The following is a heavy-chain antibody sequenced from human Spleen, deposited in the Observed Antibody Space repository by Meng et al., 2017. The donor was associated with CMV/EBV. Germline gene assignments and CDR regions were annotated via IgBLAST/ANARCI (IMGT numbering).Heavy chain of an antibody. D-gene: IGHD6-13*01. CDR3: AKDTTDSSSWCFDY. CDR1: GFTFSSYG. Sequence: GESLKISCAAPGFTFSSYGMHWVRQAPGKGLEWVAFIRYDGSSKYYVDSVKGRFTISRDNSKNTLYLQMNSLRAEDTAVYYCAKDTTDSSSWCFDYWGQGTLVTVSS. CDR2: IRYDGSSK. J-gene: IGHJ4*02. V-gene: IGHV3-30*02.